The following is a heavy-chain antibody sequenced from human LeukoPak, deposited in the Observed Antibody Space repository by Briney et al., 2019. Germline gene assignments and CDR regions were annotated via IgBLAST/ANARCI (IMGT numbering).Heavy chain of an antibody. CDR3: ARDPTYYYMDV. Sequence: GGSLRLSCTASGFKFDDYGMTWVRQAPGKGLEWVSDIRNGDSRGYAHSVRGRFTIYRDNSKNSLYLQMNSLRVEDTAFYYCARDPTYYYMDVWGKGTTVTVSS. CDR2: IRNGDSR. CDR1: GFKFDDYG. J-gene: IGHJ6*03. V-gene: IGHV3-20*04.